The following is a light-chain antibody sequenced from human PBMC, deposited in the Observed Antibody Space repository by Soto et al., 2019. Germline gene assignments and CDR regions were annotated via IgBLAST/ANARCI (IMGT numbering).Light chain of an antibody. Sequence: EIVMTQSPATLSVSPGERATLSCRASQSVSSHLACYQQKPDQAPRLLIYVASTRATGIPARFSGSGSGTEFTLTISSLQSEDFPVYYFQQYNNWPVAFGQGTKVEIK. CDR2: VAS. CDR3: QQYNNWPVA. J-gene: IGKJ1*01. CDR1: QSVSSH. V-gene: IGKV3-15*01.